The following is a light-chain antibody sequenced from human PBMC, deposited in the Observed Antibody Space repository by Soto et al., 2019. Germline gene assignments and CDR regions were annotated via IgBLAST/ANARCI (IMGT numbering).Light chain of an antibody. J-gene: IGKJ1*01. Sequence: DIPMTQSPSTLSGYVGDRVTIPCRASQTISSWLAWYQQKPGKAPKLLIYKASTLKSGAPSRFSGSGSGTEFTLTISSLQPDDFATYYCQHYNSYSEAFGQGTKVDIK. CDR3: QHYNSYSEA. V-gene: IGKV1-5*03. CDR2: KAS. CDR1: QTISSW.